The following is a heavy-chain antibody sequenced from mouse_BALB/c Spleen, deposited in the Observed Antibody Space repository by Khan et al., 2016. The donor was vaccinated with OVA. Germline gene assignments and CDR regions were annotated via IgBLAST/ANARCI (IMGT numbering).Heavy chain of an antibody. V-gene: IGHV3-2*02. CDR3: ARVYGGDSDY. J-gene: IGHJ2*01. Sequence: EVELVESGPGLVKPSQSLSLTCTVTGYSITSDYAWNWIRQFAGNKLEWMGFISYSGNTNYNPSLKSRISITRDTTKNPFFLQLNSVTIEDTATDYCARVYGGDSDYWGQGTTLTVSS. CDR2: ISYSGNT. D-gene: IGHD1-1*01. CDR1: GYSITSDYA.